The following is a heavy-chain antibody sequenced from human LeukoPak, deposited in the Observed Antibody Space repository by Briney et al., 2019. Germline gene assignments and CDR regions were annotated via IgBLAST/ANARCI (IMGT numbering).Heavy chain of an antibody. CDR1: GGSISSGDYY. Sequence: SQTLSLTCTVSGGSISSGDYYWSWIRQPPGKGLEWIGYIYYSGSTYYNPSLKSRVIISVDTSKNQFSLKLSSATAADTAVYYCARLPFDDFWSGLSNWFDPWGQGTLVTVSS. D-gene: IGHD3-3*01. V-gene: IGHV4-30-4*08. CDR3: ARLPFDDFWSGLSNWFDP. CDR2: IYYSGST. J-gene: IGHJ5*02.